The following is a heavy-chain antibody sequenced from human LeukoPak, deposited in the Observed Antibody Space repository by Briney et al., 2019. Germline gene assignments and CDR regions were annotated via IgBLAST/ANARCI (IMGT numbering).Heavy chain of an antibody. CDR3: ARRHSIRGSWYYYYYMDV. V-gene: IGHV4-39*01. CDR2: IYYSGST. CDR1: GGSISSSSYY. J-gene: IGHJ6*03. Sequence: SETLSLTCTVSGGSISSSSYYWGWIRQPPGKGLEWIGSIYYSGSTYYNPSLKSRVTISVDTSKNQFSRKLSSVPAADTAVYYCARRHSIRGSWYYYYYMDVWGKGTTVTVSS. D-gene: IGHD3-3*02.